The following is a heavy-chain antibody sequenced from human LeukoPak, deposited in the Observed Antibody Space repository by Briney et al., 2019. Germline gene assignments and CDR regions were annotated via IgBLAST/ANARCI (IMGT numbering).Heavy chain of an antibody. J-gene: IGHJ6*04. D-gene: IGHD3-10*01. CDR2: INHSGST. CDR1: GGSISNYY. V-gene: IGHV4-34*01. CDR3: ARRAMVRGPLDV. Sequence: SETLSLTCTVSGGSISNYYWSWIRQPPGKGLEWIGEINHSGSTNYNPSLKSRVTISVDTSKNQFSLKLSSVTAADTAVYYCARRAMVRGPLDVWGKGTTVTISS.